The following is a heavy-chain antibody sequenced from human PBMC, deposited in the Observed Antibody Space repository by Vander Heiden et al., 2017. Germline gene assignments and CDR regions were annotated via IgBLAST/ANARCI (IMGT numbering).Heavy chain of an antibody. J-gene: IGHJ5*02. CDR3: ARDAGDYDILTGYYRRNWFDP. V-gene: IGHV1-46*01. D-gene: IGHD3-9*01. CDR2: INPSGGST. Sequence: QVQLVQSGAEVKKPGASVKVSCKASGYTFTSYYMHCVRQAPGQGLEWMGIINPSGGSTSYAQKFQGRVTMTRDTSTSTVYMELSSLRSEDTAVYYCARDAGDYDILTGYYRRNWFDPWGQGTLVTVSS. CDR1: GYTFTSYY.